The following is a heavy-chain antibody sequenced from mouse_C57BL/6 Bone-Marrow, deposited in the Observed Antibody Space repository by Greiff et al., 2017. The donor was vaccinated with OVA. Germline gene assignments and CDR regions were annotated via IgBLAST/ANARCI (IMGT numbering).Heavy chain of an antibody. CDR2: IDPSDSYT. V-gene: IGHV1-69*01. J-gene: IGHJ1*03. CDR1: GYTFTSYW. CDR3: ANHYYGSSHWYFDV. D-gene: IGHD1-1*01. Sequence: VQLQQSGAELVMPGASVKLSCKASGYTFTSYWMHWVKQRPGQGLEWIGEIDPSDSYTNYNQKFKGKSTLTVDKSSSTAYMQLSSLTSEDSAVYYCANHYYGSSHWYFDVWGTGTTVTVSS.